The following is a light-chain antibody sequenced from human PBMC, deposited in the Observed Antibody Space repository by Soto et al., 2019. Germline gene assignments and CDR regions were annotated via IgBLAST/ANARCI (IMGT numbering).Light chain of an antibody. CDR2: AAS. J-gene: IGKJ5*01. V-gene: IGKV1-9*01. Sequence: DIQITQSPSTLSSSTLYIFTIAFLAIQGISSYLAWYQQKPGKAPKLLIYAASTLQSGVPSRFSGSGSGTDFTLTISSLQPEDFATYYCQQLNSYPVTFGQGTRLEIK. CDR3: QQLNSYPVT. CDR1: QGISSY.